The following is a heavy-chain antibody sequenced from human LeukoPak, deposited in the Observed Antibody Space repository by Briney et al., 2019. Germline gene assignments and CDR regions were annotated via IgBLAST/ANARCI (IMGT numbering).Heavy chain of an antibody. CDR3: ARDLSFGVVTIPWFDP. D-gene: IGHD3-3*01. CDR2: IYYSGST. J-gene: IGHJ5*02. V-gene: IGHV4-59*01. Sequence: SETLSFTCTVSGGSISSYYWSWIRQPPGKGLEWIGYIYYSGSTNYNPSLKSRVTISVDTSKNQFSLKLSSVTAADTAVYYCARDLSFGVVTIPWFDPWGQGTLVTVST. CDR1: GGSISSYY.